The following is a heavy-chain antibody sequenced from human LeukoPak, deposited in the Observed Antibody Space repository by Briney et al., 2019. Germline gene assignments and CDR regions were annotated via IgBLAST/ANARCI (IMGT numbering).Heavy chain of an antibody. D-gene: IGHD3-10*01. J-gene: IGHJ5*02. CDR1: GFIFSNYA. CDR2: IRYDGSNK. Sequence: GGSLRLSCAASGFIFSNYALSWVRQAPGKGLEWVAFIRYDGSNKYYADSVKGRFTISRDNSKNTLYLQMNSLRAEDTAVYYCAKSDYYGSGVLVDPWGQGTLVTVSS. CDR3: AKSDYYGSGVLVDP. V-gene: IGHV3-30*02.